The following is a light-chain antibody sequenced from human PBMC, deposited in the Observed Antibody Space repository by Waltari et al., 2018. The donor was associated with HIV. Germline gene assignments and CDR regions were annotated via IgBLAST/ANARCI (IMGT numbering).Light chain of an antibody. J-gene: IGLJ2*01. CDR1: SSNIESNY. CDR2: RNN. CDR3: AAWDDSLRGV. Sequence: QSVLTQPPSASGTPGQRVTISCSGSSSNIESNYVYWYQQLPGTAPKLLIYRNNQRPSGVPDRFCGSKSGTSASLAISGLRSEDEAEYYCAAWDDSLRGVFGGGTKLTVL. V-gene: IGLV1-47*01.